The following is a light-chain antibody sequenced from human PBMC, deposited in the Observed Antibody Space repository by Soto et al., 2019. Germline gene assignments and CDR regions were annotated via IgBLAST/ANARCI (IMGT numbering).Light chain of an antibody. CDR3: QHYKMYSPWT. J-gene: IGKJ1*01. CDR2: AAF. V-gene: IGKV1-8*01. Sequence: AIRMTQSPSSFSASTGDRVTITCRASQGISSYLAWYQQKPGKAPKLLIYAAFTLQSGVPSRFSGSGSGTEFTLTISSLQPDDFATYYCQHYKMYSPWTFGQGTKV. CDR1: QGISSY.